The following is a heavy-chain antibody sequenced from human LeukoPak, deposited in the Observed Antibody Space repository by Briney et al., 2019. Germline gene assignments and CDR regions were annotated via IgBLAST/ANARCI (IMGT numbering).Heavy chain of an antibody. CDR1: GYSFTHW. V-gene: IGHV5-51*01. D-gene: IGHD2-15*01. Sequence: GESLKISCKGSGYSFTHWIGWVRQMPGKGLEWMGVIHPGDSDTRYSPSFQGQVTISVDKSISTAYLQWSSLKASDSAIYYCARRRRCSGATCYGWFDPWGQGTLVTVSS. J-gene: IGHJ5*02. CDR3: ARRRRCSGATCYGWFDP. CDR2: IHPGDSDT.